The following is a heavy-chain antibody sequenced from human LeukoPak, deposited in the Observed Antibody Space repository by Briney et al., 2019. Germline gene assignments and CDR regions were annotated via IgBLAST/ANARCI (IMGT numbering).Heavy chain of an antibody. CDR1: GFTFSSYG. Sequence: GGSLRLSCAASGFTFSSYGMHWVRQAPGKGLEWVSSISSSSSYIYYADSVKGRFTISRDNAKNSLYLQMNSLRAEDTAVYYCASFQTTIFDYWGQGTLVTVSS. D-gene: IGHD5-12*01. V-gene: IGHV3-21*01. CDR3: ASFQTTIFDY. J-gene: IGHJ4*02. CDR2: ISSSSSYI.